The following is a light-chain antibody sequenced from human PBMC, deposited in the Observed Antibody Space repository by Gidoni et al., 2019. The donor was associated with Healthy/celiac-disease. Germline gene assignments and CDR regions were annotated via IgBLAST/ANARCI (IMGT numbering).Light chain of an antibody. J-gene: IGLJ1*01. Sequence: SSELTQDPAVSVDLGQTVRITCQGDSLRSYYARWYQQKPGQAPVLVIYGKNNRPSGIPDRFSGSSSGNTASLTITGAQAEDEADYYCNSRDSSGNHLRVFGTGTKVTVL. CDR3: NSRDSSGNHLRV. CDR1: SLRSYY. CDR2: GKN. V-gene: IGLV3-19*01.